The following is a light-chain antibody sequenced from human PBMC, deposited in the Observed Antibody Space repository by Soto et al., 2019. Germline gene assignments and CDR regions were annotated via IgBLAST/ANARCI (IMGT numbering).Light chain of an antibody. J-gene: IGKJ4*01. V-gene: IGKV3-20*01. CDR1: QSVSSSY. Sequence: DIVLTPSPCTLSSSPGERATLSCMASQSVSSSYLAWYQQKPGQAPRLLIYGASSRATGIPDRFSGSGSGTDFTLTISRLEPEDFAVYYCQQYGRSPLTFGGGTKVDIK. CDR3: QQYGRSPLT. CDR2: GAS.